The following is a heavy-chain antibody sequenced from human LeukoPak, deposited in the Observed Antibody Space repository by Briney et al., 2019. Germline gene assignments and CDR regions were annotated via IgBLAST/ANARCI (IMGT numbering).Heavy chain of an antibody. CDR3: AKGAGIAAKGYYYYYYMDV. CDR1: GFTFSSYS. CDR2: ISSSTSSYI. D-gene: IGHD6-25*01. Sequence: KPGGSLRLSCAASGFTFSSYSMNWVRQAPGKGLEWVSSISSSTSSYIYYADSVKGRFTISRDNAKNSLYLQMNSLRAEDTAVYYCAKGAGIAAKGYYYYYYMDVWGKGTTVTVSS. J-gene: IGHJ6*03. V-gene: IGHV3-21*04.